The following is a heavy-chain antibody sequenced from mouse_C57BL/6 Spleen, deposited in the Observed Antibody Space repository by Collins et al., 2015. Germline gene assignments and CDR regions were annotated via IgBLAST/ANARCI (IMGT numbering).Heavy chain of an antibody. Sequence: DVQLQESGPGLVKPSQSLSLTCTVTGYSITSDYAWNWIRQFPGNKLEWMGYISYSGSTSYNPSLKSRISITRDTSKNQFFLQLNSVTTEDXATYYCASYYGNYYAMDYWGQGTSVTVSS. D-gene: IGHD2-1*01. CDR1: GYSITSDYA. V-gene: IGHV3-2*02. J-gene: IGHJ4*01. CDR3: ASYYGNYYAMDY. CDR2: ISYSGST.